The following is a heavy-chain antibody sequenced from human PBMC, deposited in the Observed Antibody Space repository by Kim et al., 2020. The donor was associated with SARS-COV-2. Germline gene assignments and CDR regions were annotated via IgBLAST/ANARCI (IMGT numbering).Heavy chain of an antibody. Sequence: YADAGKGRFTSSSDNSKNTLYLQMNSLRAEDTAVYYCAKDLIAADYGMDVWGQGTTVTVSS. J-gene: IGHJ6*02. D-gene: IGHD6-13*01. V-gene: IGHV3-23*01. CDR3: AKDLIAADYGMDV.